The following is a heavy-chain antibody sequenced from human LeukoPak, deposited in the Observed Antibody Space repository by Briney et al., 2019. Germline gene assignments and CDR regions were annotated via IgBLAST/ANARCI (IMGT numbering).Heavy chain of an antibody. Sequence: ASVKVSCKASGDTFTSYDMHWVRQAPGQGLEWMGIINPSGGSTSYAQKFQGRVTMTRDMSTSTVYMELSSLRSEDTAVYYCASLGSSWYVENEDYWGQGTLVTVSS. D-gene: IGHD6-13*01. CDR3: ASLGSSWYVENEDY. J-gene: IGHJ4*02. CDR2: INPSGGST. CDR1: GDTFTSYD. V-gene: IGHV1-46*01.